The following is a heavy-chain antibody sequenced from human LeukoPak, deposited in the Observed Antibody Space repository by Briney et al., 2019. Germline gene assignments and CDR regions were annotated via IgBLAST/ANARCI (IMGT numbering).Heavy chain of an antibody. CDR2: IYYSGST. D-gene: IGHD3-22*01. V-gene: IGHV4-59*08. Sequence: SETLSLTCTVSGGSISSYYWSWIRQPPGKGLEWIGYIYYSGSTNYNPSLKSRVTISVDTSKNQFSLKLSSVTAADTAVYYCARALGDSSGYYYYYYYGMDVWGQGTTVTVSS. CDR3: ARALGDSSGYYYYYYYGMDV. CDR1: GGSISSYY. J-gene: IGHJ6*02.